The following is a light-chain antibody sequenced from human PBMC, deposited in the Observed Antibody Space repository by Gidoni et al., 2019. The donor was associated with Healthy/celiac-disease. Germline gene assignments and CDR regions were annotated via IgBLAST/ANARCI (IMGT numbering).Light chain of an antibody. CDR3: QQSYRTLIT. CDR2: AAS. CDR1: QSISSY. J-gene: IGKJ5*01. Sequence: DIQLTQSPSSLYASVGDRVNITCRASQSISSYLNWYQQKPGKAPKLLIYAASSLQSGVLSRFSGSGSGTDFTLTISSLQPEDFATYYCQQSYRTLITFXQXTRLEIK. V-gene: IGKV1-39*01.